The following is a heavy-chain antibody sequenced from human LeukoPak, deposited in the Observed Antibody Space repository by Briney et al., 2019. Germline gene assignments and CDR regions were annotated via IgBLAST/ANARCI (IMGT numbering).Heavy chain of an antibody. Sequence: PSETLSLTCTVSGGSISPYYWSWIQQPPGKGLQWIGHISFSGSTLYKASLKSRVTISLDTSKNQFFLRLSSVTAADTAVYYCARHQGGTTYDYWGQGTLVTVSS. J-gene: IGHJ4*02. CDR3: ARHQGGTTYDY. CDR2: ISFSGST. CDR1: GGSISPYY. V-gene: IGHV4-59*08. D-gene: IGHD2-15*01.